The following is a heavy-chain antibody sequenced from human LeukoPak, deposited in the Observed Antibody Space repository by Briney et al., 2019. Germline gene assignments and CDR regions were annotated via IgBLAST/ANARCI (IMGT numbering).Heavy chain of an antibody. V-gene: IGHV3-21*01. Sequence: GGSLRLSCAASGFTFSCYTMNWVRQAPGKGLEWVSSISSSSSYIYYADSVKGRFTISRDNAKNSVYLQMNSLRAEDTAVYYCARLYCSGGSCYDYWGQGTLVTVSS. J-gene: IGHJ4*02. D-gene: IGHD2-15*01. CDR2: ISSSSSYI. CDR3: ARLYCSGGSCYDY. CDR1: GFTFSCYT.